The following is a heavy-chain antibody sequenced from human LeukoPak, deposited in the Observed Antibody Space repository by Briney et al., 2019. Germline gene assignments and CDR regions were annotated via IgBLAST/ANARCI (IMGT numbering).Heavy chain of an antibody. CDR2: IWYDGSNK. V-gene: IGHV3-33*01. CDR1: GFTFSSYG. Sequence: AGGSLRLSCAASGFTFSSYGTHWVRQAPGKGLEWVAVIWYDGSNKYYADSVKGRFTISRDNSKNTLYLQMNSLRAEDTAMYYCARDPLPYYYDSSGYPAEARGPDYWGQGTLVTVSS. J-gene: IGHJ4*02. D-gene: IGHD3-22*01. CDR3: ARDPLPYYYDSSGYPAEARGPDY.